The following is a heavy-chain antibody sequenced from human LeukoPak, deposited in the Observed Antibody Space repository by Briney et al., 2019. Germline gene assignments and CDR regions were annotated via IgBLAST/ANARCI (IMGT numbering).Heavy chain of an antibody. Sequence: GGSLRLSCSASGFTLSSHAMHWVRQAPGKALEYVSAISYNGGSTYYANSVKDRFTISRDNSKNTLYLQMSSLRPEDTAVFYCVRRTGNYFDYWGQGTLVTVSS. CDR1: GFTLSSHA. V-gene: IGHV3-64D*09. CDR3: VRRTGNYFDY. J-gene: IGHJ4*02. D-gene: IGHD3/OR15-3a*01. CDR2: ISYNGGST.